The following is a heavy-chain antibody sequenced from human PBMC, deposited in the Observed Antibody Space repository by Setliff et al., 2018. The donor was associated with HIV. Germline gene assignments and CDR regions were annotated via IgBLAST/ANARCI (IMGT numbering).Heavy chain of an antibody. CDR1: VYSISSGYY. CDR2: IFHTGST. D-gene: IGHD3-9*01. CDR3: ARHTVENYDVLTGDHPLGGFDH. V-gene: IGHV4-38-2*01. Sequence: SETLSLTCGVSVYSISSGYYWGWIRQPPGKGLEWIASIFHTGSTYYNPSLKSRASISADPSNNHFSLNLSSVTAADTAVYYCARHTVENYDVLTGDHPLGGFDHWGQGILVTVSS. J-gene: IGHJ4*02.